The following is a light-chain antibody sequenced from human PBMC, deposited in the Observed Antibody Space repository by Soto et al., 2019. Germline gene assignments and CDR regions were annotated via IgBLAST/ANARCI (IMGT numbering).Light chain of an antibody. CDR2: GTS. CDR1: QSVGRN. Sequence: EIVMTQSPVALSVTRGESAALSCRASQSVGRNFAWYQQRPGQAPRVLIYGTSTRATGVPARFSGSGSGTDFTLTISSLQSEDFAVYYCQQYNKWPYTFGQGTRLEIK. V-gene: IGKV3-15*01. J-gene: IGKJ2*01. CDR3: QQYNKWPYT.